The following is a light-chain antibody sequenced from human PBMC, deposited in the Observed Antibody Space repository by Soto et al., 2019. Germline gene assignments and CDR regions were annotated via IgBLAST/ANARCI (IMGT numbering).Light chain of an antibody. V-gene: IGKV3-15*01. Sequence: EIVMTQSPATLSVSPGERATLSYSASQSVSSNLARYQQKPGQAPRLLIYGASTRATGIPARFSGSGSGTEFTLTISSLQSEDFAVYYCQQYNNWPPMAFGQGTKVEIK. J-gene: IGKJ1*01. CDR3: QQYNNWPPMA. CDR1: QSVSSN. CDR2: GAS.